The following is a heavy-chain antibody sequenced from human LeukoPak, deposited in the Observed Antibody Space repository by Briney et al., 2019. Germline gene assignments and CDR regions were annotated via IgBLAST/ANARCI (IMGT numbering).Heavy chain of an antibody. CDR3: ARVGYSNPELDY. CDR2: IGGSRTSI. CDR1: GFTFSTYS. V-gene: IGHV3-21*01. J-gene: IGHJ4*02. D-gene: IGHD6-13*01. Sequence: GGSLRLSCAASGFTFSTYSMAWVRQAPGEGLEWASSIGGSRTSIYYADSVKGRFTISRDNAKNSLYLQMNSLRAEDTAVYYCARVGYSNPELDYWGQGTLVTVSS.